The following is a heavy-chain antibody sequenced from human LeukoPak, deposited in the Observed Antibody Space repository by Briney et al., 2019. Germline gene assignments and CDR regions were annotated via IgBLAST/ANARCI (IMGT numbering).Heavy chain of an antibody. D-gene: IGHD3-3*01. CDR1: GFTFSSYA. J-gene: IGHJ6*02. CDR3: AKEGGITIFGVVIRPPYYYGMDV. CDR2: ISGSGGST. Sequence: PGGSLRLSCAASGFTFSSYAMSWVRQAPGKGLEWVSAISGSGGSTYYADSVKGRFTISRDNSKNTLYLQMNSLRAEDTAVYYCAKEGGITIFGVVIRPPYYYGMDVWGQGTTVTVSS. V-gene: IGHV3-23*01.